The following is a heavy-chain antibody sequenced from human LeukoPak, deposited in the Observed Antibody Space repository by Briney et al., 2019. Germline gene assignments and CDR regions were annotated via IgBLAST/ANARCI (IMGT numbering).Heavy chain of an antibody. J-gene: IGHJ4*02. CDR3: ARIEYSSSSGGYYFDY. V-gene: IGHV1-8*01. CDR2: MNPNSGNT. D-gene: IGHD6-6*01. Sequence: AASVKVSCKASGYTFTSYDINWVRQATGQGLEWMGWMNPNSGNTGYAQKFQGRVTMTRNTSISTAYMELSSRRSEDTAVYYCARIEYSSSSGGYYFDYWGQGTLVTVSS. CDR1: GYTFTSYD.